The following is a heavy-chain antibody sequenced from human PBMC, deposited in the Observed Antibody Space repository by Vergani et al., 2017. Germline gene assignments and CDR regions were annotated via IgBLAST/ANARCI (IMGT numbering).Heavy chain of an antibody. CDR1: GGSIISGDYY. CDR3: ARGSYEDGGWVDP. Sequence: QVQLQESGPGRVKPSQTLSVTCTVSGGSIISGDYYWGWLRQPPGKGLEWIGYIYYSGSTYYNPSLKSRVTISVDTSKNQFSRKLSSVTAADTAVYYCARGSYEDGGWVDPWGQGTLVTVSS. D-gene: IGHD2-8*01. CDR2: IYYSGST. J-gene: IGHJ5*02. V-gene: IGHV4-30-4*08.